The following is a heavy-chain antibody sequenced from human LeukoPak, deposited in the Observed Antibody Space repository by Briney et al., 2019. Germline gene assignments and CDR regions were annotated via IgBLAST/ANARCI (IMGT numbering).Heavy chain of an antibody. CDR1: GYTFTRYY. CDR2: INTNSGGT. J-gene: IGHJ4*02. CDR3: ARDLDH. Sequence: ASVKDSSKAPGYTFTRYYMHSVRQAPGQGFEWMGWINTNSGGTKYAQKFQGRVTMTRDTSISTAYMELSRLRSDDTAVYYCARDLDHWGQGTLVTVSS. V-gene: IGHV1-2*02.